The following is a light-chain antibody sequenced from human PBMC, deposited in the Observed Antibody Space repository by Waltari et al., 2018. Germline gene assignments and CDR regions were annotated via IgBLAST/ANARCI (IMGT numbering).Light chain of an antibody. CDR1: QTIFLF. Sequence: DIQMTQSPSSLSASLGDRVTITCRASQTIFLFLNWYQQRPGKGPNLLIYGASILHSGVPSRFSGSGYGTDFTLTISNLQPEDVATYYCQESFTSPRTFGHGTKVEI. J-gene: IGKJ1*01. CDR3: QESFTSPRT. CDR2: GAS. V-gene: IGKV1-39*01.